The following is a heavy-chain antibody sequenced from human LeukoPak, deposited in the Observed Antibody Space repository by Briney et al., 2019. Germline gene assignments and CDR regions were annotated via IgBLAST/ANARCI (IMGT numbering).Heavy chain of an antibody. J-gene: IGHJ3*02. CDR3: ARHCCSGPAKRVFDI. D-gene: IGHD2-15*01. CDR2: INYSGHT. V-gene: IGHV4-39*01. CDR1: GDSISNSDYY. Sequence: PSETLSLACAVSGDSISNSDYYWGWIRQSPGKGLEWITLINYSGHTFYNPSLRSRVTISVDTSNNQFSLRLGSVTAADTAVYHCARHCCSGPAKRVFDIWGQGTMVTVSS.